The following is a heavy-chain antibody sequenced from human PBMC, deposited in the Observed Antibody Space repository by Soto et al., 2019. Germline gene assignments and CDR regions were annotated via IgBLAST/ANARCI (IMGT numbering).Heavy chain of an antibody. Sequence: ASVKVSCKASGYTFTSYYMHWVRQAPGQGLEWMGIINPSGGSTSYAQKFQGRVTMTRDTSTSTVYMELSSLRSEDTAAYYCARDPPTDDSSGYHFDYWGQGTLVTVSS. D-gene: IGHD3-22*01. CDR2: INPSGGST. J-gene: IGHJ4*02. V-gene: IGHV1-46*01. CDR3: ARDPPTDDSSGYHFDY. CDR1: GYTFTSYY.